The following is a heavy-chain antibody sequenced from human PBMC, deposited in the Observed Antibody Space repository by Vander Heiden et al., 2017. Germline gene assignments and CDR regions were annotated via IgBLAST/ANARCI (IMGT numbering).Heavy chain of an antibody. J-gene: IGHJ3*02. CDR1: GFTFSNYW. CDR3: AKDNWGRGVEDAFDI. V-gene: IGHV3-7*01. Sequence: EGQLVESGGGLVQPGGSLRLSCAASGFTFSNYWMTWVRQAPGTGLEWVADINQAGTERRYVGSVEGRFTISRDNARNSVYLQMSSLRVEDTALYYCAKDNWGRGVEDAFDIWGQGTMVTVSS. D-gene: IGHD7-27*01. CDR2: INQAGTER.